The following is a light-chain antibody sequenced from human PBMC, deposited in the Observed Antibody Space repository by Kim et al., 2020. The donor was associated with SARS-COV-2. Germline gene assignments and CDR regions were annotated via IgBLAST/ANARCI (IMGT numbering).Light chain of an antibody. V-gene: IGLV2-11*01. J-gene: IGLJ2*01. Sequence: QSALTQPRSVSGSPGQSVTISCTGTSSDVGGYNYVSWYQQHPGKAPKLMIYDVSKRPSGVPDRFSGSKSGNMASLTISGLQAEDEADYYCCSYAGSYPVFGGGTQLTVL. CDR1: SSDVGGYNY. CDR3: CSYAGSYPV. CDR2: DVS.